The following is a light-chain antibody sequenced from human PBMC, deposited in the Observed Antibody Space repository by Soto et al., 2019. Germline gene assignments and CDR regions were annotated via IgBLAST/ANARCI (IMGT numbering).Light chain of an antibody. CDR2: SAS. Sequence: EIVMTQSPATLSLSPGQRATLSCRASQSVSGKLAWYQQRPGQAPRLLIYSASTRATGIPARFSGSGSGTEFTLTISSLQSEDFAVYYCHQYNHWLTWTFGQGTKVDI. V-gene: IGKV3-15*01. J-gene: IGKJ1*01. CDR1: QSVSGK. CDR3: HQYNHWLTWT.